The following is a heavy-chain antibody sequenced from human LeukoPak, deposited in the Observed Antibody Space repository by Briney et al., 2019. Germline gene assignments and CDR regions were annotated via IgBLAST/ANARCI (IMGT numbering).Heavy chain of an antibody. CDR1: GFTFSSYS. D-gene: IGHD1-26*01. Sequence: GGSLRLSCAASGFTFSSYSMNWVRQAPGKGLEWVSSISGSSSYIYYADSVKGRFTISRDNAKNSLYLQMNSLRAEDTAVYYCARAGKWELLRLGRGSNWFDPWGQGTLVTVSS. J-gene: IGHJ5*02. CDR2: ISGSSSYI. V-gene: IGHV3-21*01. CDR3: ARAGKWELLRLGRGSNWFDP.